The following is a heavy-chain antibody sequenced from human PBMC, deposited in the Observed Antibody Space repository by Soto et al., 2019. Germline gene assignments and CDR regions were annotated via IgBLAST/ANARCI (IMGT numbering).Heavy chain of an antibody. J-gene: IGHJ6*02. V-gene: IGHV3-49*03. CDR1: GFTFGDYA. D-gene: IGHD4-17*01. CDR2: IRSKAYGGTT. Sequence: GGSLRLSCTASGFTFGDYAMSWFRQAPGKGLEWVGFIRSKAYGGTTEYAASVKGRFTISRDDSKSIAYLQMNSLKTEDTAVYYCTRDGDYTLYYYYYGMDVWGQGTTVTVSS. CDR3: TRDGDYTLYYYYYGMDV.